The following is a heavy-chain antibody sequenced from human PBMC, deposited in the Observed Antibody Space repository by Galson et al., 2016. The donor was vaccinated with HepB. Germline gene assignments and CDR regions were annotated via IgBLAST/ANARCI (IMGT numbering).Heavy chain of an antibody. V-gene: IGHV1-46*01. D-gene: IGHD1-1*01. Sequence: SVKVSCKASGYTFTSYYMHWVRQAPGQGPEWMGIINPSGGSTNYAQKFQGRVTVTRDTSTSTVYMELSSLRSEDTAVYYCARGTGTGGYFDYWGQGTLVTVAS. CDR1: GYTFTSYY. CDR3: ARGTGTGGYFDY. J-gene: IGHJ4*02. CDR2: INPSGGST.